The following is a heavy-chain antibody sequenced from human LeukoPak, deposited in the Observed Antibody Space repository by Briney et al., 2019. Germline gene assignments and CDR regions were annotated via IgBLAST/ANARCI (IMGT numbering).Heavy chain of an antibody. CDR1: GFTFSSYW. Sequence: GGSLRPSCAASGFTFSSYWMSWVRQAPGKGLEWVANIKQDGSEKYYVDSVKGRFTISRDNAKNSLYLQMNSLRAEDTAVYYCARDDCSSISCYHNWFDPWGQGTLVTVSS. V-gene: IGHV3-7*01. J-gene: IGHJ5*02. D-gene: IGHD2-2*01. CDR2: IKQDGSEK. CDR3: ARDDCSSISCYHNWFDP.